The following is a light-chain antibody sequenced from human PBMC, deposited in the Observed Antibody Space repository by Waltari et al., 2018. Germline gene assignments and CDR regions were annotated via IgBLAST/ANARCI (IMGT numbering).Light chain of an antibody. Sequence: QSALTQPASVSGSPGQSITISCTGTSSYVGGHPSVSWYQQHPGEAPKLIIYDVSSRPSGVSPRFSASRSGNTASLTISGLRTEDEADYYCSSYSSVTNVVFGGGTKLTVL. CDR2: DVS. CDR3: SSYSSVTNVV. CDR1: SSYVGGHPS. J-gene: IGLJ2*01. V-gene: IGLV2-14*01.